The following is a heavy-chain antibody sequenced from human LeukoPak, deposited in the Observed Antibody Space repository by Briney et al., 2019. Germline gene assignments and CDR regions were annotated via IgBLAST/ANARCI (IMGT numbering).Heavy chain of an antibody. D-gene: IGHD3-22*01. CDR3: ARSRHDSSGYYADAFDI. CDR1: GGSISSYY. Sequence: SETLSLTCTVSGGSISSYYWSWIRQPAGKGLEWIGRIYTSGSTNYNPSLKSRVTISVDTSKNQFSLKLSSVTAADTAVYYCARSRHDSSGYYADAFDIWGQGTMVTVSS. CDR2: IYTSGST. V-gene: IGHV4-4*07. J-gene: IGHJ3*02.